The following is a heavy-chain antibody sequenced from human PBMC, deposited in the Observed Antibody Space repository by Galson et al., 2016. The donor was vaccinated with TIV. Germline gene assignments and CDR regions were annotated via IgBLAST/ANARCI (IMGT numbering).Heavy chain of an antibody. CDR1: GYTFTHYL. V-gene: IGHV1-3*01. Sequence: SVKVYCNASGYTFTHYLMHRVRQAPGQRLEWMGWHNAGNGNTKYSQKFQGRVTITRDTSASTAYRELSSLRSEDTAVYYCERDPAYFVSWGQGTLVTVSS. J-gene: IGHJ4*02. CDR2: HNAGNGNT. CDR3: ERDPAYFVS.